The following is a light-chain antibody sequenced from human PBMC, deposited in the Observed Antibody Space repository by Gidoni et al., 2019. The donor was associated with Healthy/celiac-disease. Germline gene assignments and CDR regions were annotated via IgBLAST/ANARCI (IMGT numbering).Light chain of an antibody. CDR1: SLRSYS. CDR3: NSRDSSGNRWV. CDR2: GKN. J-gene: IGLJ3*02. Sequence: SSELTQDPAVSVALGQTVRITCQGASLRSYSASWYQQKPGQAPVLVIYGKNNRPSGIPDRFSGSSSGNTASLTITGAQAEDEADYYCNSRDSSGNRWVFGGGTKLTVL. V-gene: IGLV3-19*01.